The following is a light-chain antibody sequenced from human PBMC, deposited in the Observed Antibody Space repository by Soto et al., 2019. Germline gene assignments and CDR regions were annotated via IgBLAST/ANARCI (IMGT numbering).Light chain of an antibody. J-gene: IGKJ2*01. CDR1: QSISSW. CDR2: KAS. CDR3: QQYNSYPYT. Sequence: DIQMTQSPSTLSASVGDRVTITCRASQSISSWLAWYQQKPGKAPKLLIYKASSLESGVPSRFSGSGSGTEFTLTISSLQPDDFTTYYCQQYNSYPYTFGQGTKLEIK. V-gene: IGKV1-5*03.